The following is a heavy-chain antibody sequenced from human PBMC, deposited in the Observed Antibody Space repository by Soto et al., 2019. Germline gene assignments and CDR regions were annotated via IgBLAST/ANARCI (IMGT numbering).Heavy chain of an antibody. Sequence: ASVKVSCKASGYRLRTYALHWLRQAPGQRLEWMAWINGGNGDTIDSQKFQGRVTITRDTSANTVYMELRSLTSEDTAVYYCARPGVAYDAFDIWGQGTMVTVSS. CDR3: ARPGVAYDAFDI. CDR2: INGGNGDT. CDR1: GYRLRTYA. V-gene: IGHV1-3*01. J-gene: IGHJ3*02. D-gene: IGHD3-3*01.